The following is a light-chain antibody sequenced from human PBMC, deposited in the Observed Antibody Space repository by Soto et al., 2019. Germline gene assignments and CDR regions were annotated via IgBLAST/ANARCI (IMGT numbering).Light chain of an antibody. V-gene: IGKV3-15*01. CDR1: QPISRN. CDR3: QQYNTWPRT. J-gene: IGKJ1*01. CDR2: GAS. Sequence: EIVMTQSPATLSVSPGQGATPSWRASQPISRNLAWYQQKPGQAPRLLIYGASTRATDIPGRFSGGGSGTEFTLTISSLQSEDFAIYFCQQYNTWPRTFGQGTKVDIK.